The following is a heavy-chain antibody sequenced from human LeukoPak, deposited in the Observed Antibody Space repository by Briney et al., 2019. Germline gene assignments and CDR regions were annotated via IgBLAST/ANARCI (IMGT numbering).Heavy chain of an antibody. CDR1: GFTFSSYA. J-gene: IGHJ4*02. CDR3: ARFGWGATRRGYYFDY. V-gene: IGHV3-23*01. D-gene: IGHD1-26*01. Sequence: GGSLRLSCAASGFTFSSYAMNWVRQAPGKGLEWVSAISGSGGNTYYADSVKGRFTISRDNAKNSLYLQMNSLRAEDTAVYYCARFGWGATRRGYYFDYWGQGTLVTVSS. CDR2: ISGSGGNT.